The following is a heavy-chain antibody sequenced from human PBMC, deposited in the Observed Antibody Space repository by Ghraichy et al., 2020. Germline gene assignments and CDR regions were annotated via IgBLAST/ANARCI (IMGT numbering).Heavy chain of an antibody. V-gene: IGHV3-15*01. CDR1: GFTFSNAW. CDR3: TTDRGYCSSTSCQYYFDY. Sequence: GSLRLSCAASGFTFSNAWMSWVRQAPGKGLEWVGRIKSKTDGGTTDYAAPVKGRFTISRDDSKNTLYLQMNSLKTEDTAVYYCTTDRGYCSSTSCQYYFDYWGQGTLVTVSS. CDR2: IKSKTDGGTT. J-gene: IGHJ4*02. D-gene: IGHD2-2*01.